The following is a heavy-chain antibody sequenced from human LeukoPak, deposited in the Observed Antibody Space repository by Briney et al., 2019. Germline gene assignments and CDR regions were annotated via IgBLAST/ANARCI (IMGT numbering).Heavy chain of an antibody. CDR1: GGSLSDFY. V-gene: IGHV4-34*01. CDR3: ARGASCGGDCYWEDYVFYGMDV. Sequence: SETLSLTCAVYGGSLSDFYWCWIRPPPGKGLEWIGEMNDFGSTKYNPSLKSRVALSLDTSKQPFTRRLRSVTAADTAVYCCARGASCGGDCYWEDYVFYGMDVWGQGTTVTVSS. J-gene: IGHJ6*02. CDR2: MNDFGST. D-gene: IGHD2-21*02.